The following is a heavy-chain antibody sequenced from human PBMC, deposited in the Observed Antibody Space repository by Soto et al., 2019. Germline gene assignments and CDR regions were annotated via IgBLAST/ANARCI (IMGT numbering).Heavy chain of an antibody. CDR1: GFTFSSYA. CDR2: ISGSGGST. CDR3: ATEAAGGGGYFDY. Sequence: EVQLLESGGGLVQPGGSLRLSCAASGFTFSSYAMSWVRQAPGKGLEWVSAISGSGGSTYYADSVKGRFTISRDNSKNPQYLQMNSLRAEDTAVYYCATEAAGGGGYFDYWGQGTLVTVSS. V-gene: IGHV3-23*01. J-gene: IGHJ4*02. D-gene: IGHD6-13*01.